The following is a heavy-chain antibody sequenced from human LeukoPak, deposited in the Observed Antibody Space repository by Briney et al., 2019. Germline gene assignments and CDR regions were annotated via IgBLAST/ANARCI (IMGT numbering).Heavy chain of an antibody. D-gene: IGHD3-9*01. J-gene: IGHJ6*03. CDR2: ISSSGSTI. CDR3: ARDSRYDILTGLYYYYYMDV. V-gene: IGHV3-48*03. CDR1: GFTFSSYE. Sequence: GGSLRLSCAASGFTFSSYEMNWVRQAPGKGLEWVSYISSSGSTIYYADSVKGRFTISRDNAKNSLYLQMNSLRAEDTAVYYCARDSRYDILTGLYYYYYMDVWGKGTTVTISS.